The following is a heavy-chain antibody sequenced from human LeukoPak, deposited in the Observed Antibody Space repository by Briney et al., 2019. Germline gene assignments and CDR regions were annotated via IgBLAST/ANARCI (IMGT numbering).Heavy chain of an antibody. D-gene: IGHD2-2*01. CDR1: GGSISSYY. V-gene: IGHV4-59*08. J-gene: IGHJ3*02. CDR2: IYYSGST. Sequence: SETLSLTCTVSGGSISSYYWSWIRQPPGKGLEWIGYIYYSGSTNYNPSLKSRVTISVDTSKNQFSLKLNSVTAADAAVYYCARFKGYCSSTSCQGYAFDIWGQGTMVTVSS. CDR3: ARFKGYCSSTSCQGYAFDI.